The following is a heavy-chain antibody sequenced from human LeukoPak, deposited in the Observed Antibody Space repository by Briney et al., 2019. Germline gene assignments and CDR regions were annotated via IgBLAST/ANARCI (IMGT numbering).Heavy chain of an antibody. CDR3: GGWVPAANHNLNWFVP. D-gene: IGHD2-2*01. V-gene: IGHV4-4*07. J-gene: IGHJ5*02. CDR2: IYTSGST. Sequence: SETLSLTCTVSGGSISSYYWSWIRQPAGKGLEWIGRIYTSGSTNYNPSLKSRVTMSVDTYKNQFSLKLSSVTAADTPWYYFGGWVPAANHNLNWFVPWGEEPVVTVSS. CDR1: GGSISSYY.